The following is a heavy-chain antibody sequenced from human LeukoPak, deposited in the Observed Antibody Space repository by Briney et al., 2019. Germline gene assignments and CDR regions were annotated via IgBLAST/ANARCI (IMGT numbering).Heavy chain of an antibody. CDR1: GYTFTGYY. D-gene: IGHD2-2*01. J-gene: IGHJ6*02. CDR3: ARVSEVVVPEEEYYYYGMDV. V-gene: IGHV1-2*06. Sequence: ASVKVSCKASGYTFTGYYMHWVRQAPGQGLEWMGRINPNSGGTNYAQKLQGRVTMTRDKSISTAYMELSRLRSDDTAVYYCARVSEVVVPEEEYYYYGMDVWGQGTTVTVSS. CDR2: INPNSGGT.